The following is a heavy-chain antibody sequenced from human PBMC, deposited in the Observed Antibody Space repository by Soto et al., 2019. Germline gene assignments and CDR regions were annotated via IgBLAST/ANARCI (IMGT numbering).Heavy chain of an antibody. Sequence: GGSLRLSGTCSGFTFGDYAISWSRQAPGKGLEWVGVIRSKAYGETTDYAASVKGRFTILRDDSKSIAYLQLNSLQSEDTGVYYCTRYTYTSRYSYFGMDVWGHGTTVTVSS. CDR1: GFTFGDYA. D-gene: IGHD2-2*01. CDR2: IRSKAYGETT. V-gene: IGHV3-49*03. CDR3: TRYTYTSRYSYFGMDV. J-gene: IGHJ6*02.